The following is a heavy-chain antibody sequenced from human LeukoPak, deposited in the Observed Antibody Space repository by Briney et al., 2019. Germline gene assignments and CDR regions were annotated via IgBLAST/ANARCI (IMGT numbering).Heavy chain of an antibody. D-gene: IGHD6-6*01. V-gene: IGHV1-69*01. J-gene: IGHJ6*03. CDR1: GGTFSSYA. CDR3: ARVGRIAVRLVPMDV. CDR2: IIPIFGTA. Sequence: SVKVSCKASGGTFSSYAISWVRQAPGQGLEWMGGIIPIFGTANYAQKFQGRVTITADESTSTAYMELSSLRSEDTAVYYCARVGRIAVRLVPMDVWGKGTTVTVSS.